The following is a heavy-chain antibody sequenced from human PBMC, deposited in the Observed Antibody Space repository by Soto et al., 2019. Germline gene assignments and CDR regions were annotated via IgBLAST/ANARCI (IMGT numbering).Heavy chain of an antibody. J-gene: IGHJ4*02. CDR1: GGTFSSYS. Sequence: SVKVSCKASGGTFSSYSISWVRQAPGQGLEWMGGIIPIFGTANYAQKFQGRVTITADESTSTAYMELSSLRSEDTAVYYCARSLVVAANIDYWGQGTLVPSPQ. D-gene: IGHD2-15*01. V-gene: IGHV1-69*13. CDR3: ARSLVVAANIDY. CDR2: IIPIFGTA.